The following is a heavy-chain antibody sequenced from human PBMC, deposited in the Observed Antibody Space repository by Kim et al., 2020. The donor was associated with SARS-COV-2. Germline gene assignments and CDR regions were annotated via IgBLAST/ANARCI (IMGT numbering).Heavy chain of an antibody. CDR2: T. J-gene: IGHJ6*02. D-gene: IGHD6-6*01. Sequence: TNPNPSLKSRVTVSIDTSKNQFSLNLSSVTAADTAVYYCARDRRAYGMDVWGQGTTVTVSS. V-gene: IGHV4-4*07. CDR3: ARDRRAYGMDV.